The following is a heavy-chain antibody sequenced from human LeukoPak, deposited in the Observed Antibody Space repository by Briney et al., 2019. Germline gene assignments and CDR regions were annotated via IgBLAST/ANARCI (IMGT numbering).Heavy chain of an antibody. CDR3: ARGTRRSSPRVDY. D-gene: IGHD6-6*01. V-gene: IGHV4-34*01. CDR1: GGSFSGYY. CDR2: INHSGST. Sequence: PSETLSLTCAVYGGSFSGYYWSWIRQPPGKGLEWIGEINHSGSTNYNPSLKSRVTISVDTSKNQFSLKLSSVTAADTAVYYCARGTRRSSPRVDYWGQGTLVTVSS. J-gene: IGHJ4*02.